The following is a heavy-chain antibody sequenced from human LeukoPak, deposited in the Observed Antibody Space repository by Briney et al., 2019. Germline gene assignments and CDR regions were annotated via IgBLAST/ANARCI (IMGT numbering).Heavy chain of an antibody. CDR1: GFTFSDYY. CDR2: ISSSGSTI. V-gene: IGHV3-11*04. J-gene: IGHJ3*02. D-gene: IGHD3-22*01. Sequence: GRSLRLSCAASGFTFSDYYMSWIRQAPGKGLGWVSYISSSGSTIYYADSVKGRFTISRDNAKNSLYLQMNSLRAEDTAVYYCARDPFSSGYFGAFDIWGQGTMVTVSS. CDR3: ARDPFSSGYFGAFDI.